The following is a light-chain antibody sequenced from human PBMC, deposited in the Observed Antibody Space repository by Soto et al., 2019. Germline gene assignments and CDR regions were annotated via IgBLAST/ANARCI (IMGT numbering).Light chain of an antibody. V-gene: IGLV2-23*01. CDR3: CSYAGSNTYV. CDR1: SSDVGKFND. CDR2: DDT. Sequence: QSALTQPASVSGSPGQSITISCSGTSSDVGKFNDVSWYQQHPGTAPKLIIFDDTQRPSGVSNRFSGSESGNTASLTVSGLQPEDEADYCCCSYAGSNTYVCGTGTKLTVL. J-gene: IGLJ1*01.